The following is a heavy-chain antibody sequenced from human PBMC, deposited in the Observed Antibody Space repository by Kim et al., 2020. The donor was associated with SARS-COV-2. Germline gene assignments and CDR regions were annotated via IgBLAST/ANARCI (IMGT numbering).Heavy chain of an antibody. Sequence: GGSLRLSCTTSGLNFGDYAMSWFRQAPGKGLEWVAFIRSKRYGETTEYAASVKGRFTISRDDSKKIAYLQMNGLKTEDTAVYYCTSGPYYYDSAAYYHDVWGQETLVTVSS. D-gene: IGHD3-22*01. V-gene: IGHV3-49*03. CDR1: GLNFGDYA. J-gene: IGHJ4*02. CDR3: TSGPYYYDSAAYYHDV. CDR2: IRSKRYGETT.